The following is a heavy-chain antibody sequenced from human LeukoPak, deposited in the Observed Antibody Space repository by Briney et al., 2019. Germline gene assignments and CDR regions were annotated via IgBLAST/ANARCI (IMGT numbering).Heavy chain of an antibody. Sequence: GGSLRLSCVASKVTFSDYAMNWVRQAPGKGLEWVSGISGSGGNTYYADSVKGRFTISRDNSKNTLYLQMNSLRAEDTALYYCAKGTGINHYHWIDPWGQGTQVTVSS. J-gene: IGHJ5*02. CDR3: AKGTGINHYHWIDP. D-gene: IGHD3/OR15-3a*01. CDR2: ISGSGGNT. CDR1: KVTFSDYA. V-gene: IGHV3-23*01.